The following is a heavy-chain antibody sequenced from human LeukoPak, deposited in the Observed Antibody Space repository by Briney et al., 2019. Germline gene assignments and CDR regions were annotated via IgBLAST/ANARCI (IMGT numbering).Heavy chain of an antibody. CDR3: ARPMGYYYYHYIDV. J-gene: IGHJ6*03. CDR2: IDYSGNT. V-gene: IGHV4-34*01. Sequence: PSETLSLTCAVYGGSFGGLYWTWIRQTPGKGLEWIGEIDYSGNTNYNPSLKGRVTISIDTSKNQFSLKVRSVTAADTAVYYCARPMGYYYYHYIDVWGKGTTVTVSS. D-gene: IGHD3-10*01. CDR1: GGSFGGLY.